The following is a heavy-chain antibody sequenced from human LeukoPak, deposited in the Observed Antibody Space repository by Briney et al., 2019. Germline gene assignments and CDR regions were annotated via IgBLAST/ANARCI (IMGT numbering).Heavy chain of an antibody. CDR3: AKGRRSRWPLIDY. CDR2: IYGDDDKT. V-gene: IGHV3-23*01. J-gene: IGHJ4*02. Sequence: GGSLRLSCVASGFTFSNYAMTWVRQAPGKGLEMVSGIYGDDDKTVYGDAVQGRFTISRDNSKNTLFLQMNSLRAEDTAVYYCAKGRRSRWPLIDYWGQGTLVTVSS. D-gene: IGHD3-16*01. CDR1: GFTFSNYA.